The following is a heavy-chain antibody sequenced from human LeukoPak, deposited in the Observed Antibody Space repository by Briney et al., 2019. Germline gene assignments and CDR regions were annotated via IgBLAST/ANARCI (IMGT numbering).Heavy chain of an antibody. Sequence: SVKVSCKASGGTFSSYAISWVRQAPGQGLEWMGGIIPIFGTANYAQKLQGRVTMTTDTSTSTAYMELRSLRSDDTAVYYCARGPIRRITMVRGVIIGTFEDWGQGTLVTVSS. CDR3: ARGPIRRITMVRGVIIGTFED. CDR2: IIPIFGTA. J-gene: IGHJ4*02. CDR1: GGTFSSYA. V-gene: IGHV1-69*05. D-gene: IGHD3-10*01.